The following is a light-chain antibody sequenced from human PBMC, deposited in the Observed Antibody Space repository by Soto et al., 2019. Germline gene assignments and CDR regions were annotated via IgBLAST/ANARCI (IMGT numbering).Light chain of an antibody. CDR3: CSYGGSRAV. V-gene: IGLV2-23*02. J-gene: IGLJ7*01. CDR1: SSDVGSHNL. Sequence: QPVLTQPASVSGSPGQSITISCTGTSSDVGSHNLVSWYQHRPGQAPKLMIYEVSKRPLGVSARFSASKSGNTASLTISGLQAEDEADYYCCSYGGSRAVFGGGTQLTVL. CDR2: EVS.